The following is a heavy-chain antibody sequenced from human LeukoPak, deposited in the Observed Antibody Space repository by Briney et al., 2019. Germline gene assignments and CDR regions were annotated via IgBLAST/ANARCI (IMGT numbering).Heavy chain of an antibody. CDR3: ARQTWIQLWPRYFDY. D-gene: IGHD5-18*01. V-gene: IGHV4-39*01. CDR2: IYYSGST. CDR1: GGSISSSSYY. Sequence: SETLSLTCTVSGGSISSSSYYWGWIRQPPGKGLEWIVSIYYSGSTYYNPSLKSRVTISVDTSKNQFSLKLSSVTAADTAVYYCARQTWIQLWPRYFDYWGQGTLVTVSS. J-gene: IGHJ4*02.